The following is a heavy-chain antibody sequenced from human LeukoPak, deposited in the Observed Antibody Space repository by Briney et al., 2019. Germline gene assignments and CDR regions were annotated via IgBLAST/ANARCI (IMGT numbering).Heavy chain of an antibody. CDR1: GDSLSRYY. CDR2: IEARGGT. J-gene: IGHJ4*02. V-gene: IGHV4-4*09. CDR3: ARLTRLGTSCDRFYLDY. Sequence: SETLSLTCTLSGDSLSRYYWSWIRQPPGEGLEWIGYIEARGGTSHLPSLKGRVAMSLAKSMIQFSLKLSYVTASDSAVYHCARLTRLGTSCDRFYLDYWGQGTPVTVSP. D-gene: IGHD6-6*01.